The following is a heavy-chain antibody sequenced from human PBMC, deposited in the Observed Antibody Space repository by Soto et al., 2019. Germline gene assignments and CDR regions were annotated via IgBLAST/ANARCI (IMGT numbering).Heavy chain of an antibody. V-gene: IGHV4-34*01. Sequence: QVQLQRWGAGLLRPSETLSLTCAVYGGSFRGYYWTWLRQSPGRGLEWIGEINHSGSRNCNPSLKSRLTISVDTSRTQFSMNLTSVTAADAAVYYCARGRGFMSRNALDLWGQGTRVIVSS. CDR1: GGSFRGYY. CDR3: ARGRGFMSRNALDL. CDR2: INHSGSR. J-gene: IGHJ3*01.